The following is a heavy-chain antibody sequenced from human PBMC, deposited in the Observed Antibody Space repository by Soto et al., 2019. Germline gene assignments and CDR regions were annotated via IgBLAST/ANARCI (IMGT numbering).Heavy chain of an antibody. CDR2: IYPGDSDT. V-gene: IGHV5-51*01. CDR1: GYSLSTYW. J-gene: IGHJ4*02. CDR3: APLPYYDSTSAFDF. Sequence: GESLKISCKGSGYSLSTYWIGWVRQMPGKGLEWMGIIYPGDSDTKYSPSFQGHVTISADRSIGTAYLQWGSLKASDTAVYFCAPLPYYDSTSAFDFWGQGTLVTVSS. D-gene: IGHD3-22*01.